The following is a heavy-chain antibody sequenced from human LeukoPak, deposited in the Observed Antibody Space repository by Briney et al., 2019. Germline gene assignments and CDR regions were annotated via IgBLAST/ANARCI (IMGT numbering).Heavy chain of an antibody. CDR1: VFTFCSYC. Sequence: GGSLRLSYAASVFTFCSYCMHWVRQAPCKGLEWVAVIWYDGSNKYYADSVKGRFTISRDNSKNTLYLQMSSLRAEDTAVYSCARTNWNYYNFDYWGQGTLVTVSS. CDR3: ARTNWNYYNFDY. V-gene: IGHV3-33*01. D-gene: IGHD1-7*01. J-gene: IGHJ4*02. CDR2: IWYDGSNK.